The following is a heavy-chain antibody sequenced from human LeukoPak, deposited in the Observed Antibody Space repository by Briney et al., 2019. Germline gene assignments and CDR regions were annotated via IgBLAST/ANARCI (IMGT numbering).Heavy chain of an antibody. CDR2: INPNSGGT. V-gene: IGHV1-2*02. D-gene: IGHD6-19*01. CDR1: GYTFTGYY. Sequence: ASVKVSCKASGYTFTGYYMHWVRQAPGQGLEWMGWINPNSGGTNYAQKFQGRVTMTRDTSISTAYMELSRLRSDDTAVYYCARADQGSIAVAGTFGYWGQGPLVTVSS. J-gene: IGHJ4*02. CDR3: ARADQGSIAVAGTFGY.